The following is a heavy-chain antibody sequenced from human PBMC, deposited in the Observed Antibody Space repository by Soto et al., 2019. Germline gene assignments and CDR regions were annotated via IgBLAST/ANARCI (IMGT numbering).Heavy chain of an antibody. CDR3: AKYRGWIGFDY. V-gene: IGHV3-23*01. CDR2: ISGSGGST. Sequence: EVQLLESGGGLVQPGGSLRLSCAASGFTFSSYAMSWFRQAPGKGLEWVPAISGSGGSTYYEDSVKGRFTISRDNSKNTLYLQMNRLRAEDTAVYYCAKYRGWIGFDYWGQGTLVTVSS. J-gene: IGHJ4*02. CDR1: GFTFSSYA. D-gene: IGHD6-19*01.